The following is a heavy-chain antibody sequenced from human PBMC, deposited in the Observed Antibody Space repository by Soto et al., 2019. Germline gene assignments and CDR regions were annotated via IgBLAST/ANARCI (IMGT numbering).Heavy chain of an antibody. J-gene: IGHJ5*02. CDR2: IDPSDSYT. CDR3: ARQGVYCSGGSCYMTAWFDP. V-gene: IGHV5-10-1*01. D-gene: IGHD2-15*01. CDR1: GYSFTSYW. Sequence: PGESLKISCKGSGYSFTSYWISWVRQMPGKGLEWMGRIDPSDSYTSYSPSFQGHVTISADKSISTAYLQWSSLKASDTAMYYCARQGVYCSGGSCYMTAWFDPWGQGTLVTVSS.